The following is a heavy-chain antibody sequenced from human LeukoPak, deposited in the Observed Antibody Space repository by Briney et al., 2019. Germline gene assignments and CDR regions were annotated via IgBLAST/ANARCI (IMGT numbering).Heavy chain of an antibody. CDR2: ISAYNGNT. CDR3: ARDYPRFTITLRATLSACCC. J-gene: IGHJ4*02. Sequence: ASVKVSCKASGYTFTSYGISWVRQAPGQGLEWMGWISAYNGNTNYAQKLQGRVTMTTDTSTSTAYMELRSVRSDDTAVYYCARDYPRFTITLRATLSACCCWGQGTLVTVSS. D-gene: IGHD2-15*01. CDR1: GYTFTSYG. V-gene: IGHV1-18*01.